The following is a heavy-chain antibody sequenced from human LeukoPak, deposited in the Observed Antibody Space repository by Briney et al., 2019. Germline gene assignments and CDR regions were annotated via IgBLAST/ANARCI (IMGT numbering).Heavy chain of an antibody. Sequence: PSETLSLTCTVSGGSISSSSYYWGWIRQPPGKGLEWIGSIYYSGSTYYNPSLKSRVTISVDTSKNQFSLKLSSVTAADTAVYYCARLLWFGESLRYWFFDLWGRGTLVTVPS. J-gene: IGHJ2*01. V-gene: IGHV4-39*01. CDR1: GGSISSSSYY. CDR3: ARLLWFGESLRYWFFDL. CDR2: IYYSGST. D-gene: IGHD3-10*01.